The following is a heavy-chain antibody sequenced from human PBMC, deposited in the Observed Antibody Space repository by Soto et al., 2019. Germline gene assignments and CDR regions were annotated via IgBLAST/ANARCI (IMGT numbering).Heavy chain of an antibody. V-gene: IGHV2-5*02. CDR2: IYWDDDK. J-gene: IGHJ4*02. Sequence: QITLNESGPPVVRPTETLTLTCRFSGFSLTTSGVGVGWIXQSPGKAPEWLALIYWDDDKRYSASLKSRLTITKDTSKNQVVLTVSDLDPTDTATYYCAHRVLRTVFGLVTTTAIYFDFWGQGTPVAVSS. D-gene: IGHD3-3*01. CDR3: AHRVLRTVFGLVTTTAIYFDF. CDR1: GFSLTTSGVG.